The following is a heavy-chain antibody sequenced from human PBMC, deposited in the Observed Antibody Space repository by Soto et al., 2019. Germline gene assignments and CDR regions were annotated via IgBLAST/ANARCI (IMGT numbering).Heavy chain of an antibody. CDR1: GSTFSNDW. Sequence: EVQLVESGGGLLQPGGSLRLSCAVSGSTFSNDWMHWVRQAPGKGLVWVSHINSDGSSTNYADFVKGRFTIARDNAKNTVYLQINSMRAEDTAVYYCARDRSYSLDVWGQGTTVTVSS. CDR2: INSDGSST. V-gene: IGHV3-74*01. CDR3: ARDRSYSLDV. J-gene: IGHJ6*02.